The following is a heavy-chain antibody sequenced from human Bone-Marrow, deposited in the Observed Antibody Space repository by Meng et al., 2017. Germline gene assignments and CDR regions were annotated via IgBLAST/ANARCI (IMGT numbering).Heavy chain of an antibody. D-gene: IGHD3-9*01. V-gene: IGHV3-11*01. CDR3: ARSSIFWTHYAGY. J-gene: IGHJ4*02. CDR2: ISSSGSTI. CDR1: CLTFMDYF. Sequence: QRGVSVGRFFKRCVDLILFCSLSCLTFMDYFMSWIRQAPGKGLEWFSYISSSGSTIYYADSVKGRFPISRANAKNSLYLQMNSLRAEDAAVYYCARSSIFWTHYAGYWGQGTLVTVSS.